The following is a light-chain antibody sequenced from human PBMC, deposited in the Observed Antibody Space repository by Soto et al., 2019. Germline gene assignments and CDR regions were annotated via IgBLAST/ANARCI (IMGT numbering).Light chain of an antibody. CDR3: QQRGKWPST. CDR1: QRVDRY. CDR2: DAY. Sequence: EVVLTQSPDTLSLSPGETATLACRASQRVDRYVAWYQQKLGQAPRRLIYDAYTRATGVGDRFTGSGSATDFSLTITSLEPEDFAVYYCQQRGKWPSTFGPGTKVEMK. V-gene: IGKV3-11*01. J-gene: IGKJ2*02.